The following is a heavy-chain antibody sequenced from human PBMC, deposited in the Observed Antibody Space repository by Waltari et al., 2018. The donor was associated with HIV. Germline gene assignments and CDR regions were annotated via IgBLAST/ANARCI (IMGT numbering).Heavy chain of an antibody. Sequence: EVQLGESGGGLVQPGGSLRLSCAASGFTFSSYWMSWVRPAPGKGLEWVANIKQDGSEKYYVDSVKGRFTISRDNAKNSLYLQMNSLRAEDTAVYYCARDPLVEHRGILDYWGQGTLVTVSS. V-gene: IGHV3-7*01. CDR2: IKQDGSEK. CDR1: GFTFSSYW. J-gene: IGHJ4*02. CDR3: ARDPLVEHRGILDY. D-gene: IGHD1-1*01.